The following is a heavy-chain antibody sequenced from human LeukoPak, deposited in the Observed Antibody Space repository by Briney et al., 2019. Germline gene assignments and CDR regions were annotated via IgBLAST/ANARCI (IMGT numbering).Heavy chain of an antibody. CDR2: IGVGGTNT. CDR3: AKDARGYHRPIDH. CDR1: GFTFNGFS. D-gene: IGHD3-22*01. V-gene: IGHV3-23*01. Sequence: GGSLRLSCATSGFTFNGFSMNWVRQAPGKGPEWVSGIGVGGTNTDYAESVKGRFTISRDNSKNTLTLQMSSLRPDDPAVYFCAKDARGYHRPIDHWGEGILVSISS. J-gene: IGHJ4*02.